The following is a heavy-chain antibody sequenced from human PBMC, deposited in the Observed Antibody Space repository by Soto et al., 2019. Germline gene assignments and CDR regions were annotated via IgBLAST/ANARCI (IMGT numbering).Heavy chain of an antibody. CDR2: IYYSGST. D-gene: IGHD6-6*01. CDR1: GGPISSGDYY. CDR3: ARLEYSSFLYYFDY. J-gene: IGHJ4*02. Sequence: SETLSLTCTVSGGPISSGDYYWSWIRQPPGKGLEWIGYIYYSGSTYYNPSLKSRVTISVDTSKNQFSLKLSSVTAADTAVYYCARLEYSSFLYYFDYWGQGTLVTVSS. V-gene: IGHV4-30-4*01.